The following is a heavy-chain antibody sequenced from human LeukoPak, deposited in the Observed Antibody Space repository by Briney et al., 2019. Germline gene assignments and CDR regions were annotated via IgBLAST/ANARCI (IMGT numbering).Heavy chain of an antibody. D-gene: IGHD6-6*01. J-gene: IGHJ4*02. CDR3: ARNLEYSSSVGLVYYFDY. V-gene: IGHV4-61*02. CDR2: IYTSGST. CDR1: GGSISSGSYY. Sequence: SETLSLTCTVSGGSISSGSYYWSWIRQPAGKGLEWIGRIYTSGSTNYNPSLKSRVTISVDTSKNQFSLKLSSVTAADTAVYYCARNLEYSSSVGLVYYFDYWGQGTLVTVSS.